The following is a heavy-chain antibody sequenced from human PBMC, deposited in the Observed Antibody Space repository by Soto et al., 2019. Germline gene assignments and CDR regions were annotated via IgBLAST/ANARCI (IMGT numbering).Heavy chain of an antibody. CDR1: GGSISSGGYY. V-gene: IGHV4-31*03. J-gene: IGHJ4*02. D-gene: IGHD3-3*01. CDR2: IYYSGST. CDR3: ARARKSYDFWSGYPFDY. Sequence: PSETLSLTCTVSGGSISSGGYYWSWIRQHPGKGLEWIGYIYYSGSTYSNPSLKSRLTISVDTSKNQFSLKLSSVTAADTAVYYCARARKSYDFWSGYPFDYCGQRTLVTVSS.